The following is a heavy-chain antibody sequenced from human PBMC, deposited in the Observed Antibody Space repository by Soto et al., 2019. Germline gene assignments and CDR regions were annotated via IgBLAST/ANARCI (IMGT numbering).Heavy chain of an antibody. J-gene: IGHJ5*02. V-gene: IGHV1-69*13. CDR1: GGTFSSYA. Sequence: SVKVSCRASGGTFSSYAISWVRQAPGQGLEWMGGIIPIFGTANYAQKFQGRVTITADESTSTAYMELSSLRSEDTAVYYCARELRLGELSIPWGQGTLVTVSS. CDR2: IIPIFGTA. D-gene: IGHD3-16*02. CDR3: ARELRLGELSIP.